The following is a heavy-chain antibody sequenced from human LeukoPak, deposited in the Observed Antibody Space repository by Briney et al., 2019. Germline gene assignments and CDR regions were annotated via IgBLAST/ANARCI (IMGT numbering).Heavy chain of an antibody. V-gene: IGHV1-8*02. Sequence: GASVKVSCKTSGYTFTNFYMHWVRQATGQGLEWMGWMNPNSGNTGYAQKFQGRVTMTRNTSISTAYMELSSLRSEDTAVYYCARGGRRVVVVAATLDWFDPWGQGTLVTVSS. CDR2: MNPNSGNT. D-gene: IGHD2-15*01. CDR3: ARGGRRVVVVAATLDWFDP. CDR1: GYTFTNFY. J-gene: IGHJ5*02.